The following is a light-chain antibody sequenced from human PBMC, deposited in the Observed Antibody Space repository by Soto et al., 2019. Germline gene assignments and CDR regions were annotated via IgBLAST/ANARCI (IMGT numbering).Light chain of an antibody. J-gene: IGKJ4*01. Sequence: EVVLTQSPGTLSLSPGERATLSCRASQSVSSNYLAWYQQKPGRAPRLLIFGAFFRAIGIPDRFSGSASGTDFSLTISGLEPEDFDVYYCQQYDTAPLTCGGGNRVEI. CDR3: QQYDTAPLT. CDR2: GAF. CDR1: QSVSSNY. V-gene: IGKV3-20*01.